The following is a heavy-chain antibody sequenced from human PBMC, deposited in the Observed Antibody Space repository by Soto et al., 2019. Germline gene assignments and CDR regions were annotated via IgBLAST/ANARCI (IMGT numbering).Heavy chain of an antibody. V-gene: IGHV3-53*01. Sequence: GGSLRLSCAASGFIVSSKYMSWVRQAPGKGLEWVSVIYSGGSTYYADSVKGRFTISRDNSKNTLYLQMNSLRAEDTAVYYCARDAPYGMDVWGQGTTVTVSS. CDR1: GFIVSSKY. J-gene: IGHJ6*02. CDR2: IYSGGST. CDR3: ARDAPYGMDV.